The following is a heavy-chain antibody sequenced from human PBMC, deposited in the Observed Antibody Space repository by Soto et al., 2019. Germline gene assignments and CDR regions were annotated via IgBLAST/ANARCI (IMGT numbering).Heavy chain of an antibody. CDR3: ARGLRASFGVRLSYYYYGMDV. V-gene: IGHV4-34*01. Sequence: ETLSLTCALYGGSFSDYYWGWIRQPPGKGLECIGEITHSGSTNYNPSLKSRVTLSVDTSKNQFSLNLTSVTAADTAVYYCARGLRASFGVRLSYYYYGMDVWGQGTTVTVSS. J-gene: IGHJ6*02. CDR1: GGSFSDYY. D-gene: IGHD3-10*01. CDR2: ITHSGST.